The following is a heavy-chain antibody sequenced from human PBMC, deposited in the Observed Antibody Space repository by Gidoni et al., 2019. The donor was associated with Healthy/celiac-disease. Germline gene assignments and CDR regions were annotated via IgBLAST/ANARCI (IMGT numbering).Heavy chain of an antibody. CDR3: AREEPQCFPH. CDR1: GFTFSSYW. V-gene: IGHV3-74*01. CDR2: INGAGSST. Sequence: EVQRVESGAGVVQPGGSLRLSCAASGFTFSSYWMHWVRQAPGKGLVWVARINGAGSSTGYAESVKGRFTISSNNAKHTLYLQMNSVRAEDTAVYYCAREEPQCFPHWGQGTLVTVSS. J-gene: IGHJ1*01.